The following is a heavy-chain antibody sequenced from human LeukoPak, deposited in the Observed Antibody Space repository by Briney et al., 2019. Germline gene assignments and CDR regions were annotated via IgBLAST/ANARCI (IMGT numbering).Heavy chain of an antibody. CDR3: ARHVRYCSSTSCYHYYYYMDV. V-gene: IGHV4-59*01. CDR1: GGSISSYY. J-gene: IGHJ6*03. Sequence: SETLSLTCIVSGGSISSYYWSWIRQTPGKGLEWIGYIYNSGSTNYNPSLKSRVTTSVDTSKKQISLKLSSVTAADTAVYYCARHVRYCSSTSCYHYYYYMDVWGKGTTVTISS. D-gene: IGHD2-2*01. CDR2: IYNSGST.